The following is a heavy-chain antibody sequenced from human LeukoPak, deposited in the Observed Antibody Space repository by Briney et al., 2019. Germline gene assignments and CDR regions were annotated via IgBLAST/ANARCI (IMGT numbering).Heavy chain of an antibody. V-gene: IGHV4-38-2*02. J-gene: IGHJ5*02. D-gene: IGHD2/OR15-2a*01. CDR3: ARDGFPGQTWFDP. CDR2: IYHSGST. CDR1: GYSISSGSY. Sequence: SETLSLTCTVSGYSISSGSYWGWIRQPPGKGREWIGSIYHSGSTYYNASLKSRVTISVDPSKNQFSLKLTSVTAADTAVYYCARDGFPGQTWFDPWGQGTLVTVSS.